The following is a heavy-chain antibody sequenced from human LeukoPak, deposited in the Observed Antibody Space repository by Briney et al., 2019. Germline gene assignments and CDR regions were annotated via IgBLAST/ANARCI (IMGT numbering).Heavy chain of an antibody. D-gene: IGHD2-21*02. V-gene: IGHV6-1*01. Sequence: PSQTLSLTCDISGDSVSNSSVAWNWIRQSPSRGLEWLGRTYYRSKWYNDYGTSVKSLLIITPDTSKNQFTLHLKSVTPDDTAVYYCARESPMDSRLRLWGWFDPWGQGTLVTVSS. J-gene: IGHJ5*02. CDR1: GDSVSNSSVA. CDR3: ARESPMDSRLRLWGWFDP. CDR2: TYYRSKWYN.